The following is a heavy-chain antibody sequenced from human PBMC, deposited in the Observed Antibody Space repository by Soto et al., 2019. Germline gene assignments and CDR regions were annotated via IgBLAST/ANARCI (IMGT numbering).Heavy chain of an antibody. CDR3: ARARSYDAFDV. CDR1: GFIFSDHY. CDR2: TRDKAHSHTT. Sequence: EVQLMESGGGLVQPGGSLRLSCAASGFIFSDHYMDWVRQAPGKGLEWVARTRDKAHSHTTEYAASVKGRFTISRDDSKSSRYLQMNSLKTEDTAVYYCARARSYDAFDVWGPGTMVTV. V-gene: IGHV3-72*01. J-gene: IGHJ3*01. D-gene: IGHD3-10*01.